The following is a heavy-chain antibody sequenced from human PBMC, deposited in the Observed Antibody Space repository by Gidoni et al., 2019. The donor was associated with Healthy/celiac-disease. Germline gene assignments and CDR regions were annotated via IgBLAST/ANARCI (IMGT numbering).Heavy chain of an antibody. D-gene: IGHD6-13*01. CDR3: ARVVETPPSIAAAGGMDV. V-gene: IGHV4-31*02. Sequence: IRQHPGKGLEWIGYIYYSGSTYYNPSLKSRVTISVDTSKNQFSLKLSSVTAADTAVYYCARVVETPPSIAAAGGMDVWGQGTTVTVSS. J-gene: IGHJ6*02. CDR2: IYYSGST.